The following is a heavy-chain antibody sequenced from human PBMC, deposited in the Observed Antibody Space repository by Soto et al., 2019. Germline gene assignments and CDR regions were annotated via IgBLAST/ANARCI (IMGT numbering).Heavy chain of an antibody. J-gene: IGHJ3*02. CDR2: VYYSGGS. V-gene: IGHV4-59*01. CDR3: ARVVVPATCCAFDI. Sequence: PSETLSLTCTVSGDSISSYLWSWIRQPPGKGLEWIGFVYYSGGSNYNPSLKSRVTMSTDTSRNQFSLKLNSVTAADTAVYYCARVVVPATCCAFDIWGQGTMVTVSS. D-gene: IGHD1-26*01. CDR1: GDSISSYL.